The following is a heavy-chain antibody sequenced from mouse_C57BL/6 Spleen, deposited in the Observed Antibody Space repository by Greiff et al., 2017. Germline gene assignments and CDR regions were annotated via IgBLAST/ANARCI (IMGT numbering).Heavy chain of an antibody. CDR3: ARGDYGNYEAWFAY. J-gene: IGHJ3*01. CDR2: IHPNSGST. Sequence: VQLQQPGAELVKPGASVKLSCKASGYTFTSYWMHWVKQRPGQGLEWIGMIHPNSGSTNYNEKFKSKATLTVDKSSSTAYMQLSSLTSEDSAVXDCARGDYGNYEAWFAYWGQGTLVTVSA. V-gene: IGHV1-64*01. D-gene: IGHD2-1*01. CDR1: GYTFTSYW.